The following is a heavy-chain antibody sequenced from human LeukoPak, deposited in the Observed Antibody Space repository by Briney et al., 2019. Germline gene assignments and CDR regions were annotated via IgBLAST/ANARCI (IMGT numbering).Heavy chain of an antibody. CDR2: INPNSGGT. V-gene: IGHV1-2*02. J-gene: IGHJ5*02. CDR3: ARSPAPDMVRGVIYTYNWFDP. D-gene: IGHD3-10*01. CDR1: GYTFTGYY. Sequence: ASVKVSCKASGYTFTGYYMHWVRQAPGQGLEWMGWINPNSGGTNYAQKFQGRVTMTRDTSITTAYMELSRLKSDATAVYYCARSPAPDMVRGVIYTYNWFDPWGHGTLVTVSS.